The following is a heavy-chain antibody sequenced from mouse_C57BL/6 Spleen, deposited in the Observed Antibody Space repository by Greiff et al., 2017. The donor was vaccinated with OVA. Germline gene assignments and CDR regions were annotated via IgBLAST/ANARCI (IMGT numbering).Heavy chain of an antibody. CDR3: ARYWDVKYFDV. Sequence: QVQLKESGPELVKPGASVKLSCKASGYTFTSYDINWVKQRPGQGLEWIGWIYPRDGSTKYNEKFKGKATLTVDTSSSTAYMELHSLTSEDSAVYFCARYWDVKYFDVWGTGTTVTVSS. CDR1: GYTFTSYD. J-gene: IGHJ1*03. V-gene: IGHV1-85*01. CDR2: IYPRDGST. D-gene: IGHD4-1*01.